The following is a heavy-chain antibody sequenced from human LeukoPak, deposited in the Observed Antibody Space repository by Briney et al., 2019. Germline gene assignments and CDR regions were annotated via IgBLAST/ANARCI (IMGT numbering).Heavy chain of an antibody. Sequence: GGSLRLSCAASGFTVSDNYVNWLRQAPGKGLEWVAVIWYDGSNKYYADSVKGRFTISRDNSKNTLYLQMNSLRAEDTAVYYCAREFGGDYWVPFDYWGQGTLVTVSS. V-gene: IGHV3-33*08. D-gene: IGHD4-17*01. CDR3: AREFGGDYWVPFDY. CDR1: GFTVSDNY. J-gene: IGHJ4*02. CDR2: IWYDGSNK.